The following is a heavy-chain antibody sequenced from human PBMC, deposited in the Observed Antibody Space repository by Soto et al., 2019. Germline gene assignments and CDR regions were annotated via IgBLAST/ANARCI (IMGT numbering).Heavy chain of an antibody. Sequence: PGEALKISCRGSGYNFNSHWIGWGRQMPGKGLEGVGIIYPGDSDTSYSLAFQGQVTISAHKSISTAYLQWSSVKASETAMYYCARHGSDPYSGHRKTYYYYGMDVWGQGTTVTVSS. J-gene: IGHJ6*02. CDR2: IYPGDSDT. V-gene: IGHV5-51*01. D-gene: IGHD5-12*01. CDR1: GYNFNSHW. CDR3: ARHGSDPYSGHRKTYYYYGMDV.